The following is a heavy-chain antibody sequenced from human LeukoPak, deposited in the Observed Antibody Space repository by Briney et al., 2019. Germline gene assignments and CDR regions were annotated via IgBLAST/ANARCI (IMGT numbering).Heavy chain of an antibody. CDR1: GGSISSGGYY. V-gene: IGHV4-61*02. D-gene: IGHD5-18*01. J-gene: IGHJ6*03. CDR3: ARESTAMVENDYYYYYMDV. Sequence: SETLSLTCAVPGGSISSGGYYWSWIRQPAGKGLEWIGRIYTSGSTNYNPSLKSRVTMSVDTSKNQFSLKLSSVTAADTAVYYCARESTAMVENDYYYYYMDVWGKGTTVTISS. CDR2: IYTSGST.